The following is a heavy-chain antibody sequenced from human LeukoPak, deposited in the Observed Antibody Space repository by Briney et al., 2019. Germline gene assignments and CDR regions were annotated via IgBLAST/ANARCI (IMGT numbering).Heavy chain of an antibody. CDR2: IYYGGST. V-gene: IGHV4-39*01. D-gene: IGHD3-3*01. CDR3: ARADYDFWCGSPCYFDY. CDR1: GGSISSSSFY. J-gene: IGHJ4*02. Sequence: PSETLSLTCTASGGSISSSSFYWVCLRQPPGKGLEWIMSIYYGGSTYYDPSLKSRVTISVDTSKNQFSLKLSSVTAADTAVYYCARADYDFWCGSPCYFDYWGQGTLVTVSS.